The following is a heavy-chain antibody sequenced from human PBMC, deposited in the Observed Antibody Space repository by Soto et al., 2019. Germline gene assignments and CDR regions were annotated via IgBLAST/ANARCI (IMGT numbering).Heavy chain of an antibody. V-gene: IGHV3-23*01. D-gene: IGHD2-15*01. CDR3: AKMNSLLPLNYYFDY. CDR2: ISGSGGST. CDR1: GFTFSSYA. J-gene: IGHJ4*02. Sequence: GGSLRLSCAASGFTFSSYAMSWVRQAPGKGLEWVSAISGSGGSTYYADSVKGRFTISRDNSKNTLYLQMNSLRAEDTAVYYCAKMNSLLPLNYYFDYWGQGTLVTVSS.